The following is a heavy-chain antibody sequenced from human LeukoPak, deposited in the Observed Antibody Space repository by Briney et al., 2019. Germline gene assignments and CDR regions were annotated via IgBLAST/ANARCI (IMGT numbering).Heavy chain of an antibody. CDR3: ARVEAAAGFDY. CDR1: GGSFSGYY. V-gene: IGHV4-34*01. CDR2: INHSGST. D-gene: IGHD6-13*01. J-gene: IGHJ4*02. Sequence: SETLSLTCAVYGGSFSGYYWSWIRQPPGKGLEWIGEINHSGSTNYNPSLKSRVTISVDTSKNQFSLKLSSVTAADTAVYYCARVEAAAGFDYWGQGTLVTVSS.